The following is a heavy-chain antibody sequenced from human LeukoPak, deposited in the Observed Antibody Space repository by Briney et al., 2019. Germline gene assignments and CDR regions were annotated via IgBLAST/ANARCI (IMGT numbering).Heavy chain of an antibody. V-gene: IGHV4-39*01. D-gene: IGHD2-21*02. CDR2: IYYSGST. J-gene: IGHJ5*02. Sequence: SETLSLTCTVSGGSISSSSYYWGWIRQPPGKGLEWIGSIYYSGSTYYNPSLKSRVTISVDTSKNQFSLKLSSVTAADTAVYYCARRYCGGDCTFDWFDPWGQGTLVTVSS. CDR3: ARRYCGGDCTFDWFDP. CDR1: GGSISSSSYY.